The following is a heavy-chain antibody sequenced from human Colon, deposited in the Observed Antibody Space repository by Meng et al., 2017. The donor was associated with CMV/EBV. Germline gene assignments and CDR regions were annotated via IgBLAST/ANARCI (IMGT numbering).Heavy chain of an antibody. CDR3: ARLNGGNSSDWFDP. V-gene: IGHV1-46*01. CDR1: GYTFTSYY. CDR2: INPSGGST. Sequence: ASVKVSCKASGYTFTSYYMHWVRQAPGQGLEWMGIINPSGGSTSYAQKFQGRVTMTTDPSTTTAYMELTNLRSDDTAVYYCARLNGGNSSDWFDPWGQGTLVTVSS. D-gene: IGHD4-23*01. J-gene: IGHJ5*02.